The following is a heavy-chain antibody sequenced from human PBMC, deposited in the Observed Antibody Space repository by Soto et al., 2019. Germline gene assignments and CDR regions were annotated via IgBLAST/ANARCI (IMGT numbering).Heavy chain of an antibody. CDR2: ISVSGGST. J-gene: IGHJ4*02. CDR3: AKDITMVRGVTHFDY. Sequence: EVQLLESGGGLVQPGGSLRLSCAASGFTFSSYAMSWVRQAPGKGLEWVSAISVSGGSTYYADSVKGRFTISRDNSKNTLYLQMNSLRAEDTAVYYCAKDITMVRGVTHFDYWGQGTLVTVSS. D-gene: IGHD3-10*01. V-gene: IGHV3-23*01. CDR1: GFTFSSYA.